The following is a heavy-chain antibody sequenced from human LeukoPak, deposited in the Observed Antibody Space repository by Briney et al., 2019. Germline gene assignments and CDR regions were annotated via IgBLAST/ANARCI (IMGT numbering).Heavy chain of an antibody. CDR1: GFTFSSYS. D-gene: IGHD6-6*01. Sequence: GGSLRLSCAASGFTFSSYSMNWVRQAPGKGLEWVSSISSSSSYIYYADSVKGRFTISRDNAKNSLYLQMNSLRAEDTAVYYCARDPPLSSFHAFDIWGQGTMVTVSS. CDR2: ISSSSSYI. V-gene: IGHV3-21*01. CDR3: ARDPPLSSFHAFDI. J-gene: IGHJ3*02.